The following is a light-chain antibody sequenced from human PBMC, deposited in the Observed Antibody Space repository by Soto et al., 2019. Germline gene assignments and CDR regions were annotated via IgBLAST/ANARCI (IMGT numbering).Light chain of an antibody. Sequence: EILMTQSPATVSVSPGERATLSCRASRSVSSDLAWYQHRPGQAPRLLIYGASTRATGIPDRFSGSGSGTEFTLTISSLQSEDLAVYYCQQYYNSRTFGQGTKVDI. CDR3: QQYYNSRT. V-gene: IGKV3-15*01. J-gene: IGKJ1*01. CDR2: GAS. CDR1: RSVSSD.